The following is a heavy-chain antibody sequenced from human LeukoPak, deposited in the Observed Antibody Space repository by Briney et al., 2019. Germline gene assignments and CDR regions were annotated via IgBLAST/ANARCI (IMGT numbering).Heavy chain of an antibody. Sequence: ASVKVSCKASGGTFSSYAISWVRQAPGQGVEWMGGIIPIFGTANYAQKFQGRVTITADEYTSTAYMELSSLRSEDTAVYYCARGGYCSGGSCYRIDYWGQGTLVTVSS. CDR2: IIPIFGTA. CDR3: ARGGYCSGGSCYRIDY. J-gene: IGHJ4*02. CDR1: GGTFSSYA. D-gene: IGHD2-15*01. V-gene: IGHV1-69*01.